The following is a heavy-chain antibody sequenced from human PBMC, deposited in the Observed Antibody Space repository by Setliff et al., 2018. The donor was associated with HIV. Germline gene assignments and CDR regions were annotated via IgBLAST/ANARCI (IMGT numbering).Heavy chain of an antibody. CDR1: GYTFTHYW. V-gene: IGHV5-51*01. J-gene: IGHJ5*02. Sequence: GESLKISCKASGYTFTHYWIGWVRQMPGKGLEWMGFVYPGDSDSRYSPSLQGQVTISADTSLKTAHLQWSSLEASDTATYFCVRLNRGSTWSIASDRGFFDPWGQGTLVTVSS. D-gene: IGHD3-10*01. CDR2: VYPGDSDS. CDR3: VRLNRGSTWSIASDRGFFDP.